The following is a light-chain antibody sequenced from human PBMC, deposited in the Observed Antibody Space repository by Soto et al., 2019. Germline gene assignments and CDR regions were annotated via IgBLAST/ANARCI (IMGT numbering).Light chain of an antibody. CDR3: QQQGT. CDR2: AAS. CDR1: QFLSSSY. J-gene: IGKJ2*01. V-gene: IGKV3-20*01. Sequence: EIVLTQSPGTLSLSPGERATLSCRASQFLSSSYVVWYQQKPGQAPRLLIYAASRRATGIPDRFSGSGSATEYTLTISRLEPEDFEVYYCQQQGTFGQGTRLEIK.